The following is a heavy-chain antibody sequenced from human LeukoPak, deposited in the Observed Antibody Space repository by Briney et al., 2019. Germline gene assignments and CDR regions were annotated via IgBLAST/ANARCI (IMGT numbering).Heavy chain of an antibody. J-gene: IGHJ4*02. D-gene: IGHD3-22*01. V-gene: IGHV1-18*01. CDR2: ISAYNGNT. Sequence: ASVKVSCKASGYTSTSYGISWVRQAPGQGLEWMGWISAYNGNTNYAQKLQGRVTMTTDTSTSTAYMELRSLRSDDTAVYYCARPHYYDSSGYYYYFDYWGQGTLVTVSS. CDR3: ARPHYYDSSGYYYYFDY. CDR1: GYTSTSYG.